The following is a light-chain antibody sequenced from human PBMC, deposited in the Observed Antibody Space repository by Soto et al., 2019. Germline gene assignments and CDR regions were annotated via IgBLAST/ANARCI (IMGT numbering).Light chain of an antibody. V-gene: IGKV1-39*01. CDR2: GAS. J-gene: IGKJ1*01. CDR3: QQKDRLPRT. CDR1: QSISRY. Sequence: DIQMTQSPSSLSASVGDRVTITCRASQSISRYLNCYQQKPGKAPKILIYGASTLQSGVPSRFSGSGSGTDFTHTISSLQPEDFATYLCQQKDRLPRTFGQGTKVEMK.